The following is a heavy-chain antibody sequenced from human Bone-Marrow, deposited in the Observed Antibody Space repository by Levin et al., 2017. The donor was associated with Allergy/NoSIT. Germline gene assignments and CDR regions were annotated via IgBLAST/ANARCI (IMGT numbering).Heavy chain of an antibody. CDR3: ARLADNWNVNWFDP. D-gene: IGHD1-20*01. V-gene: IGHV4-39*07. CDR1: GASVNSTNYY. CDR2: IYYNSYT. J-gene: IGHJ5*02. Sequence: SETLSLTCTVSGASVNSTNYYWGWIRQPPGKGLEWIGTIYYNSYTYYNPSLKSRVTISKDTSKNQFSLKLSSVTAADTAVYYCARLADNWNVNWFDPWGQGTLVTVSS.